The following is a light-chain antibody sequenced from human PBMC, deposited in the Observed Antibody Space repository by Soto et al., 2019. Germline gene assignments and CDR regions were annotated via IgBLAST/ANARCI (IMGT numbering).Light chain of an antibody. V-gene: IGKV3-20*01. Sequence: EMVVTQSPDTLSLSPGERVTLCCRASQSVSDNYLAWYQQKPGQAPRLLIYGASNRATGIPDRFTGAGSGTDFTLTIHRLEPEDFAVYYCQQYERSPWTFGQGTKVDIK. CDR2: GAS. CDR3: QQYERSPWT. J-gene: IGKJ1*01. CDR1: QSVSDNY.